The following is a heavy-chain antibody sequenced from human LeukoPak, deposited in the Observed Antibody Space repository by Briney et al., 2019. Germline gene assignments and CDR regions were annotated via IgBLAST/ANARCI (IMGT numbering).Heavy chain of an antibody. D-gene: IGHD3-10*01. V-gene: IGHV4-59*01. CDR3: ARDGVYYGSGANWFDP. Sequence: SETLSLTCTVSGASMSNYYWSWIRQPPGKGLEWIGYIYYSGSTNYNPSLKSRVTISVDTSKNQFSLKLSSVTAADTAVYYCARDGVYYGSGANWFDPWGQGTLVTVSS. CDR2: IYYSGST. J-gene: IGHJ5*02. CDR1: GASMSNYY.